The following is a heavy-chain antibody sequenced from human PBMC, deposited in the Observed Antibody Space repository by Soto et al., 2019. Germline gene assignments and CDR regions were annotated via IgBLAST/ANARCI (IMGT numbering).Heavy chain of an antibody. V-gene: IGHV1-46*01. J-gene: IGHJ4*02. D-gene: IGHD3-9*01. Sequence: QVQLVQSGAEVKKPGASVKVSCKASGYTFTSYYMHWVRHAPGQGLEWMGIINPSGGSTSYAQKFPGRVTMTRDTSTSTVYMELSSLRSEDTAVYYCARDHQTILTGYYPRVGFDYWGQGTLVTVSS. CDR1: GYTFTSYY. CDR2: INPSGGST. CDR3: ARDHQTILTGYYPRVGFDY.